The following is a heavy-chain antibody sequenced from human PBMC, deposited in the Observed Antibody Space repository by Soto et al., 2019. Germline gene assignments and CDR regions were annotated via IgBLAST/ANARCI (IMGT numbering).Heavy chain of an antibody. Sequence: EVQLVESGGGLVQPGESLRLSCAASGFTFSSYWMHWVRQAPGKGLVWVSRINSYGSSTSYAGSVKGRFTISRDNAKNTLYLQMNSLRAEDTAVYYCVRTSLVVAAATREDYWGQGTLVNVSS. J-gene: IGHJ4*02. CDR2: INSYGSST. D-gene: IGHD2-15*01. CDR3: VRTSLVVAAATREDY. V-gene: IGHV3-74*01. CDR1: GFTFSSYW.